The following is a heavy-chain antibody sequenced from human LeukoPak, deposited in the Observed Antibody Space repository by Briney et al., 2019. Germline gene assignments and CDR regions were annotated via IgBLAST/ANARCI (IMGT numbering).Heavy chain of an antibody. CDR3: ARDLLGWELHYFDY. CDR1: GFTFSSYE. V-gene: IGHV3-21*01. J-gene: IGHJ4*02. D-gene: IGHD1-26*01. CDR2: ISGSSSYI. Sequence: GGSLRLSCAASGFTFSSYEMNWVRQAPGKGLEWVSSISGSSSYIYYADSVRGRFSISRDNAKNSLYLQMNSLRAEDTAVYYCARDLLGWELHYFDYWGQGTLVTVSS.